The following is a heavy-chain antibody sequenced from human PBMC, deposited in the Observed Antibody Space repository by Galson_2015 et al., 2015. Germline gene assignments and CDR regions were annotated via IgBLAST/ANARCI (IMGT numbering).Heavy chain of an antibody. Sequence: SLRLSCAASGFTFTNYEMNWVRQAPGKGLEWVSYIDSSGSAMYYADSVTGRFTISRDNARNSLYLQMNSLRVEDTGVYYCTRDSNTNWNHQMFDSWGQGTLVTVSS. CDR1: GFTFTNYE. D-gene: IGHD1-20*01. CDR3: TRDSNTNWNHQMFDS. J-gene: IGHJ4*02. CDR2: IDSSGSAM. V-gene: IGHV3-48*03.